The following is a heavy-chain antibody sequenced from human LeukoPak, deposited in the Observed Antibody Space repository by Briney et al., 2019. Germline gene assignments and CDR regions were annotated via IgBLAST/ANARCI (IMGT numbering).Heavy chain of an antibody. CDR3: ARPTYDSSDYEYFQH. D-gene: IGHD3-22*01. CDR2: ISAYNGNT. Sequence: ASVKVSCKASGYTFTSYGISWVRQAPGQGLEWMGWISAYNGNTNYAQKLQGRVTMTTDTSTSTAYMELRSLRSDDTAVYYCARPTYDSSDYEYFQHWGQGTLVTVSS. V-gene: IGHV1-18*01. J-gene: IGHJ1*01. CDR1: GYTFTSYG.